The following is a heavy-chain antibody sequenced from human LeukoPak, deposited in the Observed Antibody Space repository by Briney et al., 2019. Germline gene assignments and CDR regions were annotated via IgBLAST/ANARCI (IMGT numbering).Heavy chain of an antibody. J-gene: IGHJ4*02. CDR3: AKGNTPYCGGDCYSSPPDY. Sequence: PGGTLRLSCAASGFTFSTYGMSWVRQAPGKGLEWVSGISGSGGSRFYTDSVKGRFTISRDNSKNTLYLQMNSLRAEDTAVYYCAKGNTPYCGGDCYSSPPDYWGQGTLVTVSS. CDR1: GFTFSTYG. D-gene: IGHD2-21*02. V-gene: IGHV3-23*01. CDR2: ISGSGGSR.